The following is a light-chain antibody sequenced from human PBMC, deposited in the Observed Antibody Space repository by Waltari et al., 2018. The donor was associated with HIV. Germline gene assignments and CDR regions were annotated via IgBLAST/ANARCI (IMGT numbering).Light chain of an antibody. J-gene: IGLJ2*01. V-gene: IGLV1-47*01. CDR1: STNIASNY. Sequence: QSVLTLPPSASGSPGQRVTLPCSDTSTNIASNYVDWSQQLPLTAPKLLTLRVNQRPSGVPDRFSGSKTGTSASLAISGLRSEDELDYYCAAWDDGLSGVVFGGGTKLTVL. CDR3: AAWDDGLSGVV. CDR2: RVN.